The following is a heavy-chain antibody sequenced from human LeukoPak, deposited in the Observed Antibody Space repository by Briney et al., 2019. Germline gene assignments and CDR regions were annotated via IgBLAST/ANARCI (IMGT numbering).Heavy chain of an antibody. CDR3: ARDLDKFGGVMGY. Sequence: SETLSLTCTVSGGSISSSSYYWGWIRQPPGKGLEWIGSIYYSGSTYYNPSLKSRVTISVDTSKNQFSLKLSSVTAADTAVYYCARDLDKFGGVMGYWGQGTLVAVSS. J-gene: IGHJ4*02. V-gene: IGHV4-39*02. CDR1: GGSISSSSYY. CDR2: IYYSGST. D-gene: IGHD3-16*01.